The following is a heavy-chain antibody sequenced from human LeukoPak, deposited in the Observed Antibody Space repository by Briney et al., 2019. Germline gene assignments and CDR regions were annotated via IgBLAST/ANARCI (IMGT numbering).Heavy chain of an antibody. J-gene: IGHJ4*02. Sequence: GGSLRLSCAASGFTFSSYAMSWVRQAPGKGLEWVSALSISGDSTYYADSVKGRFTISRDNSKNTLYLQLNSLRAEDTAVYYCAKDPRTYYDFWSGYPDWGQGTLVTVSS. D-gene: IGHD3-3*01. CDR2: LSISGDST. V-gene: IGHV3-23*01. CDR1: GFTFSSYA. CDR3: AKDPRTYYDFWSGYPD.